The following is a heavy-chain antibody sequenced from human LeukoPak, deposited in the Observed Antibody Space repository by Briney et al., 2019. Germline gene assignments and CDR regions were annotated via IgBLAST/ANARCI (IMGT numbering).Heavy chain of an antibody. J-gene: IGHJ6*03. CDR1: GFTFGDYA. CDR3: TRVDTAMVYYYYYYMDV. D-gene: IGHD5-18*01. Sequence: PGGSLRLSCTASGFTFGDYAMSWFRQAPGKGLEWVGFIRSKAYGGTTEYAASVKGRFTISRDDSKSTAYLQMNSLKTEDTAVYYCTRVDTAMVYYYYYYMDVWGKGTTVTVSS. CDR2: IRSKAYGGTT. V-gene: IGHV3-49*03.